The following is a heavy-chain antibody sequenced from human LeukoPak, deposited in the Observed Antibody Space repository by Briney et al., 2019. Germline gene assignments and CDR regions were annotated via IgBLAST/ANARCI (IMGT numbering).Heavy chain of an antibody. CDR1: GFTFSSYA. V-gene: IGHV3-23*01. CDR2: ISGSGGST. J-gene: IGHJ4*02. CDR3: AKELRPFIKEPAATGFDY. D-gene: IGHD2-2*01. Sequence: HPGGSLRLSCAASGFTFSSYAMSWVRQAPGKGLEWVSAISGSGGSTYYADSVKGRFTISRDNSKNTLYLQMNSLRAEDTAVYYCAKELRPFIKEPAATGFDYWGQGTLVTVSS.